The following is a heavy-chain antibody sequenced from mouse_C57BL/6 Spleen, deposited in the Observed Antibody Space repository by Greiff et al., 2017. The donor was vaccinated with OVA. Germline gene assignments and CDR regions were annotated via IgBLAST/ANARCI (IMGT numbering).Heavy chain of an antibody. CDR3: ARVDYGSRDFDY. CDR2: IYPGSGST. V-gene: IGHV1-55*01. D-gene: IGHD1-1*01. J-gene: IGHJ2*01. CDR1: GYTFTSYW. Sequence: QVQLQQSGAELVKPGASVKMSCKASGYTFTSYWITWVKQRPGQGLEWIGDIYPGSGSTNYNEKFKSKATLTVDTSSSTAYMQLSSLTSEDSAVYYCARVDYGSRDFDYWGQGTTLTVSS.